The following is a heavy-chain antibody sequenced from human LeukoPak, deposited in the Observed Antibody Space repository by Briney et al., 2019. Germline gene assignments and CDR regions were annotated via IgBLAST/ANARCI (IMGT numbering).Heavy chain of an antibody. CDR2: IYHSGST. Sequence: PSETLSLTCAVSGYSISSGYYWGWIRQPPGKGLEWIGSIYHSGSTYYNPSLKSRVTISVDTSKNQFSLKLSSVTAADTAIYFCSRSHDYGGLYFYYYMDVWGKGTTVTVSS. CDR3: SRSHDYGGLYFYYYMDV. V-gene: IGHV4-38-2*01. J-gene: IGHJ6*03. CDR1: GYSISSGYY. D-gene: IGHD4-23*01.